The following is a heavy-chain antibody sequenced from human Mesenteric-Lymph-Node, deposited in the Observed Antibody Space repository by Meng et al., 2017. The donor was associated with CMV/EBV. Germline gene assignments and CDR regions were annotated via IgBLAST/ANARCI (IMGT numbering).Heavy chain of an antibody. V-gene: IGHV1-8*03. CDR2: MNPNSGNT. CDR1: GYTFTTYD. J-gene: IGHJ6*02. Sequence: ASVKVSCKTSGYTFTTYDIHWVRQAPGQGLEWMGWMNPNSGNTGYAQNFQDRVTLTRSTSLSTAYMELSSLRSEDTAVYYCARGSSWSRWKPQYYYYYGMDVWGQGTTVTVSS. D-gene: IGHD6-13*01. CDR3: ARGSSWSRWKPQYYYYYGMDV.